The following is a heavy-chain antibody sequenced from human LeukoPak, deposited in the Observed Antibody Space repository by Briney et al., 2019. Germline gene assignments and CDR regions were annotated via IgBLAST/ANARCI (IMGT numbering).Heavy chain of an antibody. CDR1: GFTVSSNY. CDR2: ISADGVTT. J-gene: IGHJ4*02. V-gene: IGHV3-23*01. Sequence: GGSLRLSCAASGFTVSSNYMSCVRQAPGKGLEWVSPISADGVTTYYADSVKGRFTISRDNSKNTLYLQMNSLRAEDTAVYYCGKEGILTGFVDYWGQGTLVTVSS. D-gene: IGHD3-9*01. CDR3: GKEGILTGFVDY.